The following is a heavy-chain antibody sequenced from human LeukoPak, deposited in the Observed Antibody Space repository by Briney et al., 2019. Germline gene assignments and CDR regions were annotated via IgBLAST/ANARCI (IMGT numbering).Heavy chain of an antibody. CDR1: GGSISSGGYY. CDR3: ARRGYYYDSSLCYGGPFDY. V-gene: IGHV4-31*03. CDR2: IYYSGST. Sequence: SQTLSLTCTVSGGSISSGGYYWSWIRQHPGKGLEWIGYIYYSGSTYYNPSLKSRVTISVDTSKNQFSLRLISVTAADTAVYYCARRGYYYDSSLCYGGPFDYWGQGTLVTVSS. D-gene: IGHD3-22*01. J-gene: IGHJ4*02.